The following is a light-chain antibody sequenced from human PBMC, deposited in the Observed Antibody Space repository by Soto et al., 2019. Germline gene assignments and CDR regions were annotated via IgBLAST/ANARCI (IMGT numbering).Light chain of an antibody. V-gene: IGLV1-44*01. J-gene: IGLJ1*01. Sequence: QSVLTRPPSASGTPGQRVTISCSGGSSNIGSNAVNWYQQLPGTAPKLLIYSDDQRPSGVPDRFSGSKSGTSASLAISGLQSEDEADYFCAAWNDNLNGPGYVFGTGTKVTVL. CDR1: SSNIGSNA. CDR3: AAWNDNLNGPGYV. CDR2: SDD.